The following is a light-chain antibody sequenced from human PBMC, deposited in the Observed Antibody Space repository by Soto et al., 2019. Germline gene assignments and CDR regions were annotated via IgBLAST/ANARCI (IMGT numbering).Light chain of an antibody. CDR2: DVS. CDR3: SSYTSSSPVV. J-gene: IGLJ2*01. CDR1: SSDVGGYNY. V-gene: IGLV2-14*01. Sequence: QSALTQPASVSGSPGQSITISCTGTSSDVGGYNYVSWYQQHPGKAPKLMIYDVSNRPSGVSNRFSGSKSGNTASLTISGLKAEDEAEYYCSSYTSSSPVVFGGGTKLTVL.